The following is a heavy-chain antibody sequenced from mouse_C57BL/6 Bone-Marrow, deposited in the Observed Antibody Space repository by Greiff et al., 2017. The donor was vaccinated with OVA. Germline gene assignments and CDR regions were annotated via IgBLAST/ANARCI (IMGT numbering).Heavy chain of an antibody. V-gene: IGHV1-74*01. Sequence: QVQLKQPGAELVKPGASVKVSCKASGYTFTSYWMHWVKQRPGQGLEWIGRIHPSDSDTNYNQKFKGKATLTVDKSSSPAYMQLSSLTSEDSAVYYCAIEGDYYGGSIYYYAMDYWGQGTSVTVSS. CDR2: IHPSDSDT. CDR3: AIEGDYYGGSIYYYAMDY. CDR1: GYTFTSYW. J-gene: IGHJ4*01. D-gene: IGHD1-1*01.